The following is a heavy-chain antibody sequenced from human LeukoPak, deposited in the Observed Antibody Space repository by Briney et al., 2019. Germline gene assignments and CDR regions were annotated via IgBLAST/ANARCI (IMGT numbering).Heavy chain of an antibody. D-gene: IGHD3-3*01. CDR1: GGSISSNSYY. Sequence: SETLSLTCAVSGGSISSNSYYWGWIRQPPGKGLEWIGSIYYSGSTYYNPSLKSRVTISVDTSKNQFSLKLSSVTAADTAVYYCARWSALPLDAFDIWGQGTMVTVSS. J-gene: IGHJ3*02. CDR3: ARWSALPLDAFDI. V-gene: IGHV4-39*07. CDR2: IYYSGST.